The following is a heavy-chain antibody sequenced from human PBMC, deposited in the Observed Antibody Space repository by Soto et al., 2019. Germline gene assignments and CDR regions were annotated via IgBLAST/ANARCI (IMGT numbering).Heavy chain of an antibody. CDR2: IIPISETT. CDR3: ARSQGSSTSLEIYYYYYYGMDV. J-gene: IGHJ6*02. CDR1: GGTFSSYA. D-gene: IGHD2-2*01. V-gene: IGHV1-69*01. Sequence: QVQLVQSGAEVKKPGSSVKVSCKASGGTFSSYAISWVRQAPGQGLEWMGGIIPISETTNYAQKFKGRVTITADESKRTAYMELSSLRSEDTAVYYCARSQGSSTSLEIYYYYYYGMDVWGQGTTVTVSS.